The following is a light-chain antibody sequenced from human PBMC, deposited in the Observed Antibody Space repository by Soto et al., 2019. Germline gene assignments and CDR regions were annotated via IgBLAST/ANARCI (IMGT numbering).Light chain of an antibody. CDR2: RAA. Sequence: EIVLTQSPGTLSLSPGERATLSCRASQSVSSSYLAWYQQKPGQPPRLLIYRAASRATGIPDRSSGSGSGTDFTLTITRLEPEDFAVYCSQHDPPSFGGGTKVAIK. CDR1: QSVSSSY. CDR3: QHDPPS. V-gene: IGKV3-20*01. J-gene: IGKJ4*01.